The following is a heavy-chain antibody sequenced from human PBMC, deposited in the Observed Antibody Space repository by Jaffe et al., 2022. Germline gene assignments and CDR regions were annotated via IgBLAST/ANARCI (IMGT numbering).Heavy chain of an antibody. J-gene: IGHJ6*03. CDR1: GFTFSSYG. V-gene: IGHV3-30*02. CDR3: AKGLGGDYDYYYYYYMDV. Sequence: QVQLVESGGGVVQPGGSLRLSCAASGFTFSSYGMHWVRQAPGKGLEWVAFIRYDGSNKYYADSVKGRFTISRDNSKNTLYLQMNSLRAEDTAVYYCAKGLGGDYDYYYYYYMDVWGKGTTVTVSS. CDR2: IRYDGSNK. D-gene: IGHD4-17*01.